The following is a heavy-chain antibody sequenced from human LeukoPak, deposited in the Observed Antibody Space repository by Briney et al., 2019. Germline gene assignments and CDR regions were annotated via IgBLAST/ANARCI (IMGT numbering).Heavy chain of an antibody. Sequence: PGGSLRLSCSASGFTFSRYAMHWVRQAPGKGLEYVSAISSNGGSTYYADSVKGRFTISRDNSKNTLYLQMNSLRAEDTAVYYCAKARGIRYYYGMDVWGQGTTVTVSS. CDR2: ISSNGGST. CDR1: GFTFSRYA. D-gene: IGHD1-26*01. CDR3: AKARGIRYYYGMDV. J-gene: IGHJ6*02. V-gene: IGHV3-64*04.